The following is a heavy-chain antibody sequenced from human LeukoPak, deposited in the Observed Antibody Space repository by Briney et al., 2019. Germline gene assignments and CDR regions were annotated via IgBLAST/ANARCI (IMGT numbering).Heavy chain of an antibody. J-gene: IGHJ6*02. D-gene: IGHD6-13*01. CDR3: ARAGGYSSSWFYYYYGMDV. Sequence: GASVKVSCKASGYTFTSYDMNWVRQGPGQGLEWMGWMNPNSGNTGYAQKFQGRVTMTRNTSISTAYMELSSLRSEDTAVYYCARAGGYSSSWFYYYYGMDVWGQGTTVTVSS. CDR2: MNPNSGNT. V-gene: IGHV1-8*01. CDR1: GYTFTSYD.